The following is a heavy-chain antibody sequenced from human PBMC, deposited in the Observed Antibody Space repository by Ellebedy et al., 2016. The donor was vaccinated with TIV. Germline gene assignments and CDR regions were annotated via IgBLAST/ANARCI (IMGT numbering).Heavy chain of an antibody. V-gene: IGHV3-48*02. CDR1: GFTFSSYS. J-gene: IGHJ6*02. CDR2: ISSSSSTI. CDR3: AREGIVVVVAATLDYYYGMDV. Sequence: GESLKISCAASGFTFSSYSMNWVRQAPGKGLEWVSYISSSSSTIYYADSAKGRFTISRDNAKNSLYLQMNSLRDEDTAVYYCAREGIVVVVAATLDYYYGMDVWGQGTTVTVSS. D-gene: IGHD2-15*01.